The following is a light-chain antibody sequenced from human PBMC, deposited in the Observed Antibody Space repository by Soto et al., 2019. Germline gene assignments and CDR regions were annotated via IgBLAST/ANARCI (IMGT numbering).Light chain of an antibody. Sequence: EIVMTQSPATLSVSPGERATLSCRASQSVSSNLAWYQQKPGQAPRLLIYGASTRATGIPARFSGSGSGTEFTLTISSLQSEDFAVYYCQQYNNAGTFGQGTKLEIK. V-gene: IGKV3-15*01. CDR3: QQYNNAGT. CDR1: QSVSSN. J-gene: IGKJ2*01. CDR2: GAS.